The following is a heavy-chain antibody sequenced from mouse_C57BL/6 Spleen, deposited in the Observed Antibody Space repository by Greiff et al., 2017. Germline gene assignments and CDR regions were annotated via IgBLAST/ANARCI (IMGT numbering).Heavy chain of an antibody. D-gene: IGHD2-4*01. CDR3: TRRGRLRGAMDY. CDR1: GYTFTDYE. Sequence: QVQLKQSGAELVRPGASVTLSCKASGYTFTDYEMHWVKQTPVHGLEWIGAIDPETGGTAYNQKFKGKAILTADKSSSPAYMELRSLTSEDSAVYYCTRRGRLRGAMDYWGQGTSVTVSS. CDR2: IDPETGGT. V-gene: IGHV1-15*01. J-gene: IGHJ4*01.